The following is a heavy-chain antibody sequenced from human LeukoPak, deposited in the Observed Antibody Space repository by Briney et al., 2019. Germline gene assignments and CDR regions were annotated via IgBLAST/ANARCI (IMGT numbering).Heavy chain of an antibody. V-gene: IGHV3-74*01. CDR3: ARGVYSSSWSVDY. D-gene: IGHD6-13*01. CDR2: INSDGSST. CDR1: GFTVSGNY. J-gene: IGHJ4*02. Sequence: GGSLRLSCAASGFTVSGNYMSWVRQAPGKGLVWVSRINSDGSSTSYADSVKGRFTISRDNAKNTLYLQMNSLRAEDTAVYYCARGVYSSSWSVDYWGQGTLVTVSS.